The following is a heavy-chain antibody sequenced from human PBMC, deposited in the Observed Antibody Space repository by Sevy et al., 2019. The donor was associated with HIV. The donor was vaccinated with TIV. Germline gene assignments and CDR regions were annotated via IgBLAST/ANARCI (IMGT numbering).Heavy chain of an antibody. V-gene: IGHV3-23*01. CDR2: ISGSGGST. D-gene: IGHD2-15*01. J-gene: IGHJ4*02. Sequence: GGSLRLSCAASGFTFSSYAMSWVRQAPGKGLEWVSAISGSGGSTYYAESVKGRFTISRDNSKNTLYLQMNSLRAEDTAVYYCAKVESPDIVVVVAATAFDYWGQGTLVTVSS. CDR1: GFTFSSYA. CDR3: AKVESPDIVVVVAATAFDY.